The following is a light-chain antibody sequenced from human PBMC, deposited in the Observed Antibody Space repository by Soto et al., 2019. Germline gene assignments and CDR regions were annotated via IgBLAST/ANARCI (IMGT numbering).Light chain of an antibody. Sequence: QSVLTQPPSVSGAPGQRVTISCTGSSSNIGAGYDVHWYQQLPGTAPKLLIYGNSNRPSGVPDRFSGSKSGTSASLAITGLQAEDEANNYCQSYDSSLSGSRVFGPGPKVPV. V-gene: IGLV1-40*01. CDR1: SSNIGAGYD. CDR2: GNS. J-gene: IGLJ1*01. CDR3: QSYDSSLSGSRV.